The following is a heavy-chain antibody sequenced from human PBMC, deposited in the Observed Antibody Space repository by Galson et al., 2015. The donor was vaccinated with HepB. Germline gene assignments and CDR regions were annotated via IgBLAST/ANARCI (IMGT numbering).Heavy chain of an antibody. D-gene: IGHD6-13*01. CDR2: TYYRSKWYN. Sequence: CAISGDSVSSNSAAWNWIRQSPSRGLEWLGRTYYRSKWYNDYAVSVKSRITINPDTSKNQLSLQLNSVTPEDTAVYYCARDRGRYSSSWYTRGNAFDIWGQGTMVTVSS. CDR1: GDSVSSNSAA. J-gene: IGHJ3*02. CDR3: ARDRGRYSSSWYTRGNAFDI. V-gene: IGHV6-1*01.